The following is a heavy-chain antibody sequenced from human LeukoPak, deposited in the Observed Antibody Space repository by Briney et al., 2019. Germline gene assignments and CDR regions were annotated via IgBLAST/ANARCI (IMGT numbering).Heavy chain of an antibody. CDR3: ARGSSGLYYYYYMDV. D-gene: IGHD6-19*01. CDR2: ITGSGVST. J-gene: IGHJ6*03. V-gene: IGHV3-23*01. CDR1: GFTFSSRT. Sequence: GGSLRLSCGASGFTFSSRTMNWVRQAPGKGLEWVSTITGSGVSTYYADSVKGRFTISRDNSKNTLYLQMNSLRAEDTAVYYCARGSSGLYYYYYMDVWGKGTTVTVSS.